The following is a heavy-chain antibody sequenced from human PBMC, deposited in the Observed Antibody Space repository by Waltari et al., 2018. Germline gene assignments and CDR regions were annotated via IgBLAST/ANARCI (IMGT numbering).Heavy chain of an antibody. CDR1: GFTFRRFG. V-gene: IGHV3-33*01. CDR2: IWHDGSNE. J-gene: IGHJ4*02. D-gene: IGHD2-15*01. CDR3: ASQSTTLFDY. Sequence: QVQLVESGGGVVQPGRSLRLSCAASGFTFRRFGMHWVRQAPGKGLEWVEVIWHDGSNEYYVDSVKGRFTISRDNSKNTLYLQMNSLRAEDSAVYYCASQSTTLFDYWGQGTLVTVSS.